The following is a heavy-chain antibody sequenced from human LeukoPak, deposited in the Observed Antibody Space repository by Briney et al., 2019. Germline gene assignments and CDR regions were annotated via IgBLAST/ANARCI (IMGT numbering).Heavy chain of an antibody. V-gene: IGHV1-18*01. D-gene: IGHD3-22*01. CDR1: GYTFTSYG. CDR2: ISAYNGNI. J-gene: IGHJ6*02. Sequence: ASVKVSCKASGYTFTSYGISWVRQAPGQGLEWMGWISAYNGNINYAQKLQGRVTMTTDTSTSTAYMELRSLRSDDTAVYYCARDPPRPETYYYDSSGYSATGYYYGMDVWGQGTTVTVSS. CDR3: ARDPPRPETYYYDSSGYSATGYYYGMDV.